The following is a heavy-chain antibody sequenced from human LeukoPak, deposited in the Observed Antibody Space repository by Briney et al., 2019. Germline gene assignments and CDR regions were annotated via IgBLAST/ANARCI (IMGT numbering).Heavy chain of an antibody. CDR1: GYTLTELS. J-gene: IGHJ4*02. CDR2: FDPEDGET. V-gene: IGHV1-24*01. CDR3: ATKTYYYDSSGYFSLPDY. D-gene: IGHD3-22*01. Sequence: ASVKVSCKVSGYTLTELSMHWVRQAPGKGLEWMGGFDPEDGETIYAQKFQGRVTMTEDTSTDTAYIELSSLRSEDTAVYYCATKTYYYDSSGYFSLPDYWGQGTLVTVSS.